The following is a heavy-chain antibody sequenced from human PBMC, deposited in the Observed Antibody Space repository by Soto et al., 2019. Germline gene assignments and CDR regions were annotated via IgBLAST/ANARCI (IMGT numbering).Heavy chain of an antibody. Sequence: QVQLVQSGAEVKKPGASVKVSCKTSGYTFTGFHIYWVRQAPGQGLEWMGWINPNSGGTNSAQKFQGRVTMTRDTSSSTAYMELNRLESDDTAMYYCARDGDILLWFGELNYWGQGTLVTVSS. D-gene: IGHD3-10*01. CDR1: GYTFTGFH. CDR2: INPNSGGT. J-gene: IGHJ4*02. V-gene: IGHV1-2*02. CDR3: ARDGDILLWFGELNY.